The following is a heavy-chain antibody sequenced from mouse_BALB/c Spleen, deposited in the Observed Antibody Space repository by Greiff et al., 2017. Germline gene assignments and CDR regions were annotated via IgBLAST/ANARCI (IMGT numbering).Heavy chain of an antibody. J-gene: IGHJ4*01. CDR1: GFNIKDTY. V-gene: IGHV14-3*02. Sequence: EVKLVESGAELVKPGASVKLSCTASGFNIKDTYMHWVKQRPEQGLEWIGRIDPANGNTKYDPKFQGKATITADTSSNTAYLQLSSLTSEDTAVYYCARSGERDYYAMDYWGQGTSVTVSS. CDR2: IDPANGNT. CDR3: ARSGERDYYAMDY. D-gene: IGHD3-1*01.